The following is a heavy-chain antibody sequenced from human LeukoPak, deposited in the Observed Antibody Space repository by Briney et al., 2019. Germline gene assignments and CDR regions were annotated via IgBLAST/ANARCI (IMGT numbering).Heavy chain of an antibody. D-gene: IGHD5-12*01. CDR1: GFTFSSYS. Sequence: GGSLRLSCAASGFTFSSYSMNWVRQAPGKGLEWVSYISSSSSTIYYRDSVKGRFTISRDSAKNSLYLQMNGLRAEDTAVYYCARDEPIWWLREGILLDYWGQGTLVTVSS. CDR2: ISSSSSTI. J-gene: IGHJ4*02. CDR3: ARDEPIWWLREGILLDY. V-gene: IGHV3-48*01.